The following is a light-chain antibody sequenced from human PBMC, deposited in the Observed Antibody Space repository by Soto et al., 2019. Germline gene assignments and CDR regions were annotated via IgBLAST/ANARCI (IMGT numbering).Light chain of an antibody. CDR1: QSVSSSY. CDR2: GAS. Sequence: EIVLTQSPGTLSLSPGERATLSCRASQSVSSSYLAWYQQKPGQAPRLLIYGASSRAPGIPDRFSGCGSGTDFTLTISRLEPEDFAVYYCQQYGSSLLFTFGNGTRVDIK. J-gene: IGKJ3*01. CDR3: QQYGSSLLFT. V-gene: IGKV3-20*01.